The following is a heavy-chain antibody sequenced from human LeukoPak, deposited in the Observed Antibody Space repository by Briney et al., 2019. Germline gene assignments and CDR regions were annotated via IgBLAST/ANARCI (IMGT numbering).Heavy chain of an antibody. V-gene: IGHV3-74*01. Sequence: GGSLRLSCAASGFTFSGYWMHWVRHAPGKGLVWVSRINGDGSSISYADSVKGRFTISRDNAKNTLYLQMNSLRAEDTAVYYCARDVSYGFDIWGQGTMVTVSS. CDR2: INGDGSSI. CDR3: ARDVSYGFDI. CDR1: GFTFSGYW. J-gene: IGHJ3*02.